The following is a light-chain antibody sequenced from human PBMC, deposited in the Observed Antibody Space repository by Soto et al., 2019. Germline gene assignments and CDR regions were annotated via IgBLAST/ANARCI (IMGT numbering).Light chain of an antibody. Sequence: DIQLTQSPSTLSASVGDRITITCRASQSIGTWLAWYQHRPGEGPKLLIHDASSLESGVPSRFSGSGSGTDFTLTISSLQPEDFATYYCQQLNSYPFTFGPGTKVDIK. J-gene: IGKJ3*01. CDR2: DAS. V-gene: IGKV1-5*01. CDR1: QSIGTW. CDR3: QQLNSYPFT.